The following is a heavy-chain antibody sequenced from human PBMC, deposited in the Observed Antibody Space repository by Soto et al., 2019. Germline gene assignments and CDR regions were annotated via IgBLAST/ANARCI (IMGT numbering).Heavy chain of an antibody. CDR1: GFTFSSYA. D-gene: IGHD1-20*01. CDR3: ARDSDTWNNYYYGMDV. V-gene: IGHV3-30-3*01. CDR2: ISYDGSDK. J-gene: IGHJ6*02. Sequence: GGSLRLSCAGSGFTFSSYAMHRVCQAPGKGLEWVAVISYDGSDKYYADSVKGRFTISRDNSKNTLYLQMHSLRAEDTAVYYCARDSDTWNNYYYGMDVWGQGT.